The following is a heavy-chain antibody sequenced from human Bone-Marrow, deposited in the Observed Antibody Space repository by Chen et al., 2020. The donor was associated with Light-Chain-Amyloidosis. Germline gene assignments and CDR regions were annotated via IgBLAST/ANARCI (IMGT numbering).Heavy chain of an antibody. CDR2: ISGGGGST. Sequence: EVQLLESGGGLVQPGGSLRLSCAASGFTFSSYAMSWVRQAPGKGLEWVAAISGGGGSTYYADSVKGRFTISRDNSKNTLYLQMNSLRAEDTAVYYCARDTLGTDWYFDLWGRGTLVTVSS. CDR1: GFTFSSYA. J-gene: IGHJ2*01. D-gene: IGHD1-26*01. V-gene: IGHV3-23*01. CDR3: ARDTLGTDWYFDL.